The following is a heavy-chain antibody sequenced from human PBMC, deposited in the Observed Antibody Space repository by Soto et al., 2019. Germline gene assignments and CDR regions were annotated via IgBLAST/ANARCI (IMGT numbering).Heavy chain of an antibody. J-gene: IGHJ6*02. D-gene: IGHD3-10*01. CDR3: ARRSGVYYYYGMDV. CDR2: IYYSGST. CDR1: GGSISSYY. Sequence: SQTLSLTCTVSGGSISSYYWGLIRQPPGKGLEWIGSIYYSGSTYYNPSLKSRVTISVDTSKNQFSLRLSSVTAADTAVYYCARRSGVYYYYGMDVWGQGTTVTVSS. V-gene: IGHV4-39*01.